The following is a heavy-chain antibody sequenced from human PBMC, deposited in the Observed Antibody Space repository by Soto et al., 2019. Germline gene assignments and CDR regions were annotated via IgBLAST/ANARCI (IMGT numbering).Heavy chain of an antibody. Sequence: LXISCKCSGYSFTSYLIGWVRQMPGKGLEWMGIIYPGDSDTRYSPSFQGQVTISADKSISTAYLQWSSLKASDTAMYYCARLGGYCGGDCYSSYNWFDHWGQGPLVTVSS. CDR2: IYPGDSDT. V-gene: IGHV5-51*01. CDR1: GYSFTSYL. J-gene: IGHJ5*02. CDR3: ARLGGYCGGDCYSSYNWFDH. D-gene: IGHD2-21*02.